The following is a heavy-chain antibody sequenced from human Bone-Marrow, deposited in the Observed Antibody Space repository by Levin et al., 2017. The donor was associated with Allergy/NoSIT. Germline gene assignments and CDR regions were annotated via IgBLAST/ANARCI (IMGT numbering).Heavy chain of an antibody. CDR3: AKDFDDSSGYYYGY. CDR1: GFTFSSYA. Sequence: GGSLRLSCAASGFTFSSYAMSWVRQAPGKGLELVSAISGSGGSTYYADSVKGRFTISRDNSKNTLYLQMNSLRAEDTAVYYCAKDFDDSSGYYYGYWGQGTLVTVSS. CDR2: ISGSGGST. J-gene: IGHJ4*02. D-gene: IGHD3-22*01. V-gene: IGHV3-23*01.